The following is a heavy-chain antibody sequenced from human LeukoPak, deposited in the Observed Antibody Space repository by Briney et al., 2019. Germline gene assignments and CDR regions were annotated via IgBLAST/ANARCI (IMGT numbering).Heavy chain of an antibody. V-gene: IGHV3-7*01. CDR2: IKQDGSAK. Sequence: GGSLRLSCTASGFTFSDYWMTWVRQAPGKGLEWVANIKQDGSAKYYVDSVKGRFTISRDNAKNSLYRQMDSLRVEDTATYYCARWRGSTSERSDYWGQGTLVTVSS. D-gene: IGHD2-2*01. CDR3: ARWRGSTSERSDY. J-gene: IGHJ4*02. CDR1: GFTFSDYW.